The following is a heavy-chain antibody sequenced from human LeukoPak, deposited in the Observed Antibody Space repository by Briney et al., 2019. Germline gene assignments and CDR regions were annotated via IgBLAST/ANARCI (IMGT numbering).Heavy chain of an antibody. D-gene: IGHD2-2*01. CDR2: IYWNDDE. J-gene: IGHJ5*02. CDR3: AHSPQIGYCSSTSCLEWFDP. V-gene: IGHV2-5*01. Sequence: SGPTLVNPTQTLTLTCTFSGFSLSTSGVGVGWIRQPPGKALEWLALIYWNDDEHYSPSLKSRLTITKDTSKKQVVLTMTNMDPVDTATYYCAHSPQIGYCSSTSCLEWFDPWGQGTLVTVSS. CDR1: GFSLSTSGVG.